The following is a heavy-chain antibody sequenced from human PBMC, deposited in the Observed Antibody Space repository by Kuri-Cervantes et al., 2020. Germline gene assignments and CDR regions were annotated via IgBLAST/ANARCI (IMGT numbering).Heavy chain of an antibody. J-gene: IGHJ1*01. V-gene: IGHV1-18*01. D-gene: IGHD3-22*01. CDR3: ARDIVLVGNYYVSSGYPPYFQH. Sequence: SVKVSCKTSCFNFTIYGISWVRQAPGQGLEWMGWISAYNGNTNYAQKLQGRVTMTTDTSTSTVYMELRSLRSDDTAVYYCARDIVLVGNYYVSSGYPPYFQHWGQGTLVTVSS. CDR2: ISAYNGNT. CDR1: CFNFTIYG.